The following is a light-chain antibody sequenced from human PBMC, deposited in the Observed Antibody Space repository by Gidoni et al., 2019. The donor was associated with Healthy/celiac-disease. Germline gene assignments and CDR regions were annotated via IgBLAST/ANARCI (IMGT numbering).Light chain of an antibody. J-gene: IGKJ3*01. CDR2: TAS. CDR1: QGISSW. Sequence: IRLPRSPSSVSASVGDRVTITCRASQGISSWLAWYQQKPGTAPKLLIYTASSLESGVPSRFSGSGSGTDFTLTISSLQPEDFATYYCQQDNSYPFTFGPGTKVDIK. V-gene: IGKV1-12*01. CDR3: QQDNSYPFT.